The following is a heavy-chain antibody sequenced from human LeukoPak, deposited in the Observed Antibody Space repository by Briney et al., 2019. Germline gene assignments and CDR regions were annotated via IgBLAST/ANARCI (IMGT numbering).Heavy chain of an antibody. V-gene: IGHV3-48*02. J-gene: IGHJ6*02. CDR3: ARDPDIVVVVAATPGYGMDV. CDR2: IVTTSNTI. D-gene: IGHD2-15*01. CDR1: GFTFSSCH. Sequence: GGSLRLSCAASGFTFSSCHMNWVRQAPGKGLEWLSYIVTTSNTIYYADSVKGRFTISRDNAQNSLYLQMNSLRDEDTAVYYCARDPDIVVVVAATPGYGMDVWGQGTTVTVSS.